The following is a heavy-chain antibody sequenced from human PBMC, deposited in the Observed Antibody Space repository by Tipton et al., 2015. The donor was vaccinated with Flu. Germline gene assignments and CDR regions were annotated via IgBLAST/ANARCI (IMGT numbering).Heavy chain of an antibody. CDR1: GYSFTSYW. CDR3: ARIAQGDYYGSGSYYIGRLDY. D-gene: IGHD3-10*01. V-gene: IGHV5-51*01. Sequence: MQLVQSGAEVKKPGESLKISCKGSGYSFTSYWIGWVRQMPGKGLEWMGIIYPGDSDTRYSPSFQGQVTISADKSISTAYLQWSSLKASDTAMYYCARIAQGDYYGSGSYYIGRLDYWGQGTLVTVSS. J-gene: IGHJ4*02. CDR2: IYPGDSDT.